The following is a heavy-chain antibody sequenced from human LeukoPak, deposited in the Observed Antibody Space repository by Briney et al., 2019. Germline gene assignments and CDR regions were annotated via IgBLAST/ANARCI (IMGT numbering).Heavy chain of an antibody. D-gene: IGHD3-22*01. Sequence: SETLSLTCAVYGGSFSGYYWSWIRQPPGKGLEWIGEINHSGSTNYNPSLKSRVTISVDTSKNQFSLKLSSVAAVDTAVYYCARGLRYYDSSGYYLWGQGTLVTVSS. J-gene: IGHJ5*02. CDR2: INHSGST. CDR1: GGSFSGYY. V-gene: IGHV4-34*01. CDR3: ARGLRYYDSSGYYL.